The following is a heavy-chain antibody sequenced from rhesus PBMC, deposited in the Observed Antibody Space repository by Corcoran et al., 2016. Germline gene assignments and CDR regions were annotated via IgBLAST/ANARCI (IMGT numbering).Heavy chain of an antibody. CDR2: ISYSGRT. Sequence: QVQLQESGPGLVKPSETLSLTCAVSGGPISSSYYYWSWIRQAPGKGLVWIVYISYSGRTSYNPSLKSRVTISRDTSKNQFSLKLSSVTAADTAVYYCARHDSGYSLDYWGQGVLVTVSS. J-gene: IGHJ4*01. D-gene: IGHD3-28*01. CDR1: GGPISSSYYY. CDR3: ARHDSGYSLDY. V-gene: IGHV4-122*02.